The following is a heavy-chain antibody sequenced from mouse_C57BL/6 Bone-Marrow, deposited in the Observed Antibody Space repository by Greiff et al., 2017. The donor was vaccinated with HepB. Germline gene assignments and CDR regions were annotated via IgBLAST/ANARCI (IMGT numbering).Heavy chain of an antibody. J-gene: IGHJ2*01. CDR2: IDPSDSET. V-gene: IGHV1-52*01. CDR1: GYTFTSYW. CDR3: ARDGIYYGNYFYFDY. D-gene: IGHD2-1*01. Sequence: QVQLNQPGAELVRPGSSVKLSCKASGYTFTSYWMHWVKQRPIQGLEWIGNIDPSDSETHYNQKFKDKATLTVDKSSSTAYMQLSSLTSEDSAVYYCARDGIYYGNYFYFDYWGQGTTLTVSS.